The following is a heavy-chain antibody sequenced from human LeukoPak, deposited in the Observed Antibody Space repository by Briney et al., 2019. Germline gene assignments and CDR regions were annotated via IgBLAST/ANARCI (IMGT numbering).Heavy chain of an antibody. V-gene: IGHV4-34*12. J-gene: IGHJ4*02. D-gene: IGHD6-6*01. CDR3: ARVGTARPFDY. CDR1: GGFLSGYY. Sequence: SETLTLTCAVYGGFLSGYYWSWIRQPPGKGLEWIGEIIHSGSTNYNPSLKSRVTISVDTSKNQFSLKLSSVTAADTAVYYCARVGTARPFDYWGQGTLVTVSS. CDR2: IIHSGST.